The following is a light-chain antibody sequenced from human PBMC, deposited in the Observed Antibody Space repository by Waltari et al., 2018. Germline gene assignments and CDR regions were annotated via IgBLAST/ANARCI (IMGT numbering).Light chain of an antibody. Sequence: VIWMTQSPSLLSASTGDRVTISCRMSQGFSSYLAWYQQKPGKAPELLVYAASTLQSGVPSRFSGSGSGTDFTLTISCLQSEDFATYYCQQYYSFPITFGQGTRLEIK. CDR1: QGFSSY. V-gene: IGKV1D-8*01. J-gene: IGKJ5*01. CDR3: QQYYSFPIT. CDR2: AAS.